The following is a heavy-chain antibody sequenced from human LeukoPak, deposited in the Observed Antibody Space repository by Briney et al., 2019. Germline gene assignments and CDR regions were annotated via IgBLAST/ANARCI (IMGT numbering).Heavy chain of an antibody. J-gene: IGHJ4*02. CDR1: GYTFTKYL. Sequence: ASVKVSCKTSGYTFTKYLIHWVRQAPGQGLEWAGWMNPNSGNTGYAQKFQGRVTMTRNTSISTAYMELSSLRSEDTAVYYCARGGGYYGFDYWGQGTLVTVSS. CDR3: ARGGGYYGFDY. V-gene: IGHV1-8*01. CDR2: MNPNSGNT. D-gene: IGHD3-3*01.